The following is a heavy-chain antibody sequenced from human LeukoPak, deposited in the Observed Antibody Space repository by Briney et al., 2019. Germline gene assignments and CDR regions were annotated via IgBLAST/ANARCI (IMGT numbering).Heavy chain of an antibody. D-gene: IGHD2/OR15-2a*01. CDR1: GYSISSGYY. J-gene: IGHJ4*02. V-gene: IGHV4-38-2*01. CDR3: ARGIGGYFDY. CDR2: IYHSGST. Sequence: PSETLSLTCAVSGYSISSGYYWGWIRQPPGKGLEWIGSIYHSGSTYYNPSLKSRVAISVDTSKNQFSLKLSSVTAADTAVYYCARGIGGYFDYCGQGTLVTVSS.